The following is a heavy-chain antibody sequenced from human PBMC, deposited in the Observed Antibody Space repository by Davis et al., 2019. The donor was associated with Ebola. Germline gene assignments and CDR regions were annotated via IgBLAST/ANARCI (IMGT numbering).Heavy chain of an antibody. V-gene: IGHV5-51*01. Sequence: GESLKISCQASVFNFNSYSIAWVRPTPGKGVEWMAMVNPGDSSTKYSPAFQGLVTVSFDRSIATAYLHCNSLKASDSAIYYCASGMMGFRFDYWGQGTPVTVSS. J-gene: IGHJ4*02. CDR1: VFNFNSYS. CDR2: VNPGDSST. CDR3: ASGMMGFRFDY. D-gene: IGHD3-16*01.